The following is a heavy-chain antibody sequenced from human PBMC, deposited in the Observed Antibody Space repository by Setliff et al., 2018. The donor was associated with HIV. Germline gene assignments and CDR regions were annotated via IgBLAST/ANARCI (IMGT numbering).Heavy chain of an antibody. J-gene: IGHJ5*02. CDR2: IFTSGDT. CDR3: ARDRSNYGSGSSAYNWFDP. D-gene: IGHD3-10*01. CDR1: GVSISNYY. Sequence: SETLSLTCTVSGVSISNYYWNWIRQPPGKGLEWIGYIFTSGDTNYNPSLRSRVTLSVDTSKNQVSLKLGSVTAADTAAYFCARDRSNYGSGSSAYNWFDPWGQGNQVTVSS. V-gene: IGHV4-4*09.